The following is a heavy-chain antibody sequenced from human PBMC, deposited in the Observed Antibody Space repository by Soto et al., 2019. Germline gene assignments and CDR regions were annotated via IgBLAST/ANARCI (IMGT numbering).Heavy chain of an antibody. J-gene: IGHJ4*02. Sequence: SETLSLTCTVSGGSISSYYWSWIRQPPGKGLEWIGYIYYSGSTNYNPSLKSRVTISVDTSKNQFSLKLSSVTAADTAVYYCARFPILTGYPVDYWGQGTLVTVSS. D-gene: IGHD3-9*01. CDR3: ARFPILTGYPVDY. CDR2: IYYSGST. V-gene: IGHV4-59*01. CDR1: GGSISSYY.